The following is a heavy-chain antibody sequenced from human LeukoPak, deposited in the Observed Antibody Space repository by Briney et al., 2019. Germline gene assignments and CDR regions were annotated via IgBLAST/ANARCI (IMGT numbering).Heavy chain of an antibody. V-gene: IGHV4-39*07. D-gene: IGHD2-15*01. CDR3: ARVAGRYCSGGSCPRPFDP. Sequence: LSETLSLTCTVSGGSISSSNYYWGWIRQPPGKGLEWIGSIYYSGNTYYNPSLKSRLTISVDTSKNQFSLRLRSVTAADTAVYYCARVAGRYCSGGSCPRPFDPWGQGTLVTVSS. CDR1: GGSISSSNYY. CDR2: IYYSGNT. J-gene: IGHJ5*02.